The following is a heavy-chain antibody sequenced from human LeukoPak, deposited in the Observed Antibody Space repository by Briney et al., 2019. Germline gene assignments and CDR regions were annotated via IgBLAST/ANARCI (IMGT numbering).Heavy chain of an antibody. CDR1: GYTFTSYD. J-gene: IGHJ6*03. D-gene: IGHD6-19*01. V-gene: IGHV1-8*03. CDR3: ARGLSSGWHYYMDV. Sequence: GSSVKVSCKASGYTFTSYDINWVRQATGQGLEWMGWMNPNSGNTGYAQKFQGRVTITRNTSISTAYMELSSLRSEDTAVYYCARGLSSGWHYYMDVWGKGTTVTVSS. CDR2: MNPNSGNT.